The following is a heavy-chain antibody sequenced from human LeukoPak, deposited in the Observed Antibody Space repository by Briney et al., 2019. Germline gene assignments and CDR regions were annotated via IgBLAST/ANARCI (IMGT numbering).Heavy chain of an antibody. CDR2: ISYDGSNK. CDR1: GFTFSSYG. CDR3: AHLGASYGSGSCSLDY. V-gene: IGHV3-30*03. Sequence: GGSLRLSCAASGFTFSSYGMHWVRQAPGKGLEWVAVISYDGSNKYYADSVKGRFTISRDNSKNTLYLQMNSLRAEDTAVYYCAHLGASYGSGSCSLDYWGQGTLVTVSS. D-gene: IGHD3-10*01. J-gene: IGHJ4*02.